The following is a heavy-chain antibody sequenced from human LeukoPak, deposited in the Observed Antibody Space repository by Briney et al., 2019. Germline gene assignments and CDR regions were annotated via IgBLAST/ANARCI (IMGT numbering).Heavy chain of an antibody. V-gene: IGHV4-39*07. CDR2: IYYSGST. D-gene: IGHD6-19*01. J-gene: IGHJ4*02. CDR1: GGSISSSSYY. Sequence: PSETLSLTCTVSGGSISSSSYYWGWICQPPGKGLEWIGSIYYSGSTYYNPSLKSRVTISVDTSKNQFSLKLSSVTAADTAVYYCARDHLVEGIAVAGTKVWGQGTLVTVSS. CDR3: ARDHLVEGIAVAGTKV.